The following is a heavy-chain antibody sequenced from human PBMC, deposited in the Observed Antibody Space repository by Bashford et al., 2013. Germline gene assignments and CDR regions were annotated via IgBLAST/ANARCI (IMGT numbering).Heavy chain of an antibody. Sequence: HSGGSLRLSCAASGFTFSSYAMGWVRQAPGKGLEWVSTIGSSGVNTYYADSVKGRFTISRDNSKNTFYLQMNSLRAEDTAVYYCAKELGASHYYDGMDVWGQGTTVTVSS. CDR3: AKELGASHYYDGMDV. V-gene: IGHV3-23*01. CDR1: GFTFSSYA. J-gene: IGHJ6*02. CDR2: IGSSGVNT. D-gene: IGHD3-10*01.